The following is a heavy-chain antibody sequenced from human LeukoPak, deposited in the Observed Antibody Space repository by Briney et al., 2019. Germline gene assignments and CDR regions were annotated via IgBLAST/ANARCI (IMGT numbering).Heavy chain of an antibody. J-gene: IGHJ3*02. D-gene: IGHD3-9*01. CDR2: ISYDGSNK. V-gene: IGHV3-30-3*01. CDR1: GFTFSSYA. CDR3: ARETDWRGAFDI. Sequence: GGSLRLSCAASGFTFSSYAMHWVRQAPGKGLEWVAVISYDGSNKYYADSVKGRFTISRDNSKNTLYLQMNILRAEDTAVYYCARETDWRGAFDIWGQGTMVTVSS.